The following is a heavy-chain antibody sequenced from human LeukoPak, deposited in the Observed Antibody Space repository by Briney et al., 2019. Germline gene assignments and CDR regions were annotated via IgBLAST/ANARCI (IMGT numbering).Heavy chain of an antibody. CDR1: GGSISSSNW. V-gene: IGHV4-4*02. Sequence: SETLSLTCAVSGGSISSSNWWSWVRQPPGKGLEWIGEIYHSGSTNYNPSLKSRVTISVDKSKNQFSLKLSSVTAADTAVYYCARGITDHGDLRGLFDYWGQGTLVTVSS. D-gene: IGHD4-17*01. CDR2: IYHSGST. J-gene: IGHJ4*02. CDR3: ARGITDHGDLRGLFDY.